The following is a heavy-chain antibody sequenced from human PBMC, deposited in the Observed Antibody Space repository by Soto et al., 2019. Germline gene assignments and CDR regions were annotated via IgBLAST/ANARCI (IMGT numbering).Heavy chain of an antibody. Sequence: GGSLRLSCAASGFTFSSYDMHWVRQAPGKGLEWVAIIWYDGSNKYYADSVKGRFTISRDNSKKTLYLQMNSLRVEDTAVYYCARDNPRSSGFDYWGQGILVTVSS. CDR2: IWYDGSNK. D-gene: IGHD3-22*01. CDR3: ARDNPRSSGFDY. CDR1: GFTFSSYD. V-gene: IGHV3-33*01. J-gene: IGHJ4*02.